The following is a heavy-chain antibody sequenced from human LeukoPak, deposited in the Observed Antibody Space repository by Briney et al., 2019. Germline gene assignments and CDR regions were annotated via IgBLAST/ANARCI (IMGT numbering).Heavy chain of an antibody. V-gene: IGHV3-53*01. CDR3: ARGSSGYYRYFDL. CDR2: IYSGGST. Sequence: GGSLRLSCAASGFTVSSNCRSWVRQAPGKGLEWVSVIYSGGSTYYADSVKGRFTISRDNSKNTLYLRMKSLRAEDTAVYYCARGSSGYYRYFDLWGRGTLVTVSS. J-gene: IGHJ2*01. CDR1: GFTVSSNC. D-gene: IGHD3-22*01.